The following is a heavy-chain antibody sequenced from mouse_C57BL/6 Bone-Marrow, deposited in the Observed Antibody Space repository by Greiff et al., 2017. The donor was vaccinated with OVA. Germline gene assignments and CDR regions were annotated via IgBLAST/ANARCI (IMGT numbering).Heavy chain of an antibody. CDR3: AGGITTAFFDY. CDR2: ISYDGSN. V-gene: IGHV3-6*01. Sequence: ESGPGLVKPSQSLSLTCSVTGYSITSGYYWNWIRQFPGNKLEWMGYISYDGSNNYNPSLKNRISITRDTSKNQFFLKLNSVTTEDTATYYCAGGITTAFFDYWGQGTTLTVSS. J-gene: IGHJ2*01. CDR1: GYSITSGYY. D-gene: IGHD1-2*01.